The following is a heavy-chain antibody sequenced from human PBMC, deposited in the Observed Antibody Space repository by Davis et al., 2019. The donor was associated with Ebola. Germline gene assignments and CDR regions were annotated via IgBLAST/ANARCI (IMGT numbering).Heavy chain of an antibody. CDR1: GFTLSSYW. Sequence: PAGSLTLSCAASGFTLSSYWMICVCQAPGKGLEWVANIRQDGSAKYYVDSVKGRFTISRDNAKTSLYLQMNSLRAEGTAVYYCARGVDRAFDIWGQGTMVTVSS. J-gene: IGHJ3*02. V-gene: IGHV3-7*03. CDR3: ARGVDRAFDI. CDR2: IRQDGSAK.